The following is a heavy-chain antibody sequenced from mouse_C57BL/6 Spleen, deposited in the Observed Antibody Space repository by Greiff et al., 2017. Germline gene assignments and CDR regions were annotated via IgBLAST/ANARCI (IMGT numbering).Heavy chain of an antibody. CDR2: IYPGDGDT. Sequence: QVQLQQSGAELVKPGASVKISCKASGYAFSSYWLNWVKQRPGKGLERIGQIYPGDGDTNYNGKFKGKATLTADKSSIADYMQLSGLTSEDSAVYCCARYYGSSHWYFDVWGTGTTVTVSS. V-gene: IGHV1-80*01. CDR3: ARYYGSSHWYFDV. D-gene: IGHD1-1*01. CDR1: GYAFSSYW. J-gene: IGHJ1*03.